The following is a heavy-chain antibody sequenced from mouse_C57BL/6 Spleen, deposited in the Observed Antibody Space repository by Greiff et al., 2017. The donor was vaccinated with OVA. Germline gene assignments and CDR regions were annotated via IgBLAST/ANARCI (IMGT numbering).Heavy chain of an antibody. CDR3: TTPFITPGY. CDR1: GFNIKDDY. D-gene: IGHD1-1*01. V-gene: IGHV14-4*01. J-gene: IGHJ4*01. CDR2: IDPENGDT. Sequence: EVKLQESGAELVRPGASVKLSCTASGFNIKDDYMHWVKQRPEQGLEWIGWIDPENGDTEYASKFQGKATITADTSSNTAYLQLSSLTSEDTAVYYCTTPFITPGYWGQGTSVTVSS.